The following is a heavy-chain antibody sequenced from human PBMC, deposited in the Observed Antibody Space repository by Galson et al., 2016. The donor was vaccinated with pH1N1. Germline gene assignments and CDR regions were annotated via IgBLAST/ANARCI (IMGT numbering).Heavy chain of an antibody. Sequence: CAISGDSVSSSNAAWNWIRQSPSRGLEWLGRTYYRSKWYNDYAPSVKSRITVKADTSKNQFSLQLKSVMPEDTAVYYCVREARRAGDILPTKWFDPWGQGTLVIVSS. D-gene: IGHD2-15*01. J-gene: IGHJ5*02. CDR2: TYYRSKWYN. V-gene: IGHV6-1*01. CDR1: GDSVSSSNAA. CDR3: VREARRAGDILPTKWFDP.